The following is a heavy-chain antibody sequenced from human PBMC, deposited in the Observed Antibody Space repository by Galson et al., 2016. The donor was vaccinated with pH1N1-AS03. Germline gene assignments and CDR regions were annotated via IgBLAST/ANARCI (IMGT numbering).Heavy chain of an antibody. CDR1: GAIDPQS. Sequence: GAIDPQSWNWVRQSPGKGLEWTGYNHYTVNTKYHPSFDSRVTISIDTAKNQLSLEMTSVTAADTAVYYCAREGRSARAGRSGSPWGYYFDSWGQGNLVTGPS. J-gene: IGHJ4*02. V-gene: IGHV4-59*11. CDR2: NHYTVNT. CDR3: AREGRSARAGRSGSPWGYYFDS. D-gene: IGHD3-3*01.